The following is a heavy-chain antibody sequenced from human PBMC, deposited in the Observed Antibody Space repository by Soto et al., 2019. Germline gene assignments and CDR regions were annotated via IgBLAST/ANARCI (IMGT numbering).Heavy chain of an antibody. CDR3: AKEKDYDYVWGSSRYTSDY. D-gene: IGHD3-16*02. J-gene: IGHJ4*02. Sequence: GGSLRLSCAASGFTFSGYAMSWVRQAPGKGLEWVSGLSGSGGTLYADSVKGRFTISRDNSKSTLYLQMNSLRAEDAAIYYCAKEKDYDYVWGSSRYTSDYWGQGTLLTVSA. CDR1: GFTFSGYA. V-gene: IGHV3-23*01. CDR2: LSGSGGT.